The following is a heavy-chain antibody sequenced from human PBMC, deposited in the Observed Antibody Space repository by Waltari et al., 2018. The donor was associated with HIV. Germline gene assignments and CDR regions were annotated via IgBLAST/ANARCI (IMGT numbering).Heavy chain of an antibody. CDR2: TWPDETNK. Sequence: QVQLVESGGGLVQPGGSLSLSCAASGFAFRAFAIPWVRQAPGKGLGWVAVTWPDETNKNYAESAKGRFTIFRDNSKNTLYLQMNSLRAEDTAVFYCARDGNYFTHRGESSASSGPGDYWGQGTLVTVSS. CDR1: GFAFRAFA. J-gene: IGHJ4*02. D-gene: IGHD3-10*01. CDR3: ARDGNYFTHRGESSASSGPGDY. V-gene: IGHV3-33*01.